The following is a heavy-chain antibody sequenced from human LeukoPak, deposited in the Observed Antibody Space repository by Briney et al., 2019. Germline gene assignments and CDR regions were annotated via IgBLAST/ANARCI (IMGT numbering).Heavy chain of an antibody. J-gene: IGHJ4*02. CDR3: ARGQKYRNGYTVTELGSGYFAY. V-gene: IGHV3-53*01. CDR2: IYSGGST. Sequence: GGSLRLSCAASGFTVSSNYMSWVRQAPGKGLEWVSVIYSGGSTYYADSVKGRFTISRDNSKNTLYLQMNSLRAEDTAVYYCARGQKYRNGYTVTELGSGYFAYWGQGTLVTVSS. D-gene: IGHD5-18*01. CDR1: GFTVSSNY.